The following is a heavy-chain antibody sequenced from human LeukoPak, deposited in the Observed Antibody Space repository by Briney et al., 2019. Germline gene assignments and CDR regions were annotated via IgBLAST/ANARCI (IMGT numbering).Heavy chain of an antibody. D-gene: IGHD5-24*01. CDR2: IYSSGIT. V-gene: IGHV4-61*02. J-gene: IGHJ4*02. CDR1: GGSISSGSYY. CDR3: ARRTIDGDYVEMATRSFDY. Sequence: SETLSLTCTVSGGSISSGSYYWSWIRQPAGKGLEWIGRIYSSGITNYNPSLKSRVTISVDTSKNQFSLKLSSVTAADTAVYYCARRTIDGDYVEMATRSFDYWGQGTLVTVSS.